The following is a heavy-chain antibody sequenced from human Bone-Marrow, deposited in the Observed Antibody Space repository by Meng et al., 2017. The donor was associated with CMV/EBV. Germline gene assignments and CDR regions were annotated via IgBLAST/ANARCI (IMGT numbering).Heavy chain of an antibody. D-gene: IGHD3-3*01. Sequence: SVKVSCTASGGTFSSYAISWVRQAPGQGLEWMGGIIPIFGTANYAQKFQGRVTITTDESTSTAYMELSSLRAEDTAVYYCAKSHYDFGPYYYYGMDVWGQGTTVTVSS. CDR2: IIPIFGTA. CDR1: GGTFSSYA. J-gene: IGHJ6*02. CDR3: AKSHYDFGPYYYYGMDV. V-gene: IGHV1-69*05.